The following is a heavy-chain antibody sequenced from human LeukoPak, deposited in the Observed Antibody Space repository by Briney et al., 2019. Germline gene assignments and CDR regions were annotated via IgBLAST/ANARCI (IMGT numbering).Heavy chain of an antibody. CDR3: AKDAGYSSSWIDY. J-gene: IGHJ4*02. D-gene: IGHD6-13*01. Sequence: GGSLRLSCAASGFPFTTYGMHWVRQAPGKGLEWVAVISYDGSNKYYADSVKGRFTISRDNSKNTLYLQMNSLRAEDTAVYYCAKDAGYSSSWIDYWGQGTLVTVSS. V-gene: IGHV3-30*18. CDR1: GFPFTTYG. CDR2: ISYDGSNK.